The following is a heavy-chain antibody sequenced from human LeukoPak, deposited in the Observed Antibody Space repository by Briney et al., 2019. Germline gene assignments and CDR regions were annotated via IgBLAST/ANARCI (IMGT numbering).Heavy chain of an antibody. Sequence: PGGSLRLSCAASGFTFSSYAMSWVRQAPGKGLEWVSAISGSGGSTYYADSVKGRFTISRDNSKNTLYLQMNSLRAEDTAVYYCAKASLRYYDSSGYPTKRYYFDYWGQGTLVTVSS. D-gene: IGHD3-22*01. V-gene: IGHV3-23*01. CDR3: AKASLRYYDSSGYPTKRYYFDY. CDR2: ISGSGGST. J-gene: IGHJ4*02. CDR1: GFTFSSYA.